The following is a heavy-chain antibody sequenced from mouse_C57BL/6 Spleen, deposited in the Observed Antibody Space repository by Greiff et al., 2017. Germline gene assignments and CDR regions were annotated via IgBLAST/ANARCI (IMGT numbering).Heavy chain of an antibody. Sequence: QVQLQQSGPGLVQPSQSLSITCTVSGFSLTSSGVHWVRQSPGKGLAWLGVIWSGGSTDYNAAFISRLSISKYNSKSQVFFKMNSLQADDTAIYYCARNYRYYYSSSYDYAMDYWGQGTSGTVAS. J-gene: IGHJ4*01. CDR3: ARNYRYYYSSSYDYAMDY. D-gene: IGHD1-1*01. CDR2: IWSGGST. V-gene: IGHV2-2*01. CDR1: GFSLTSSG.